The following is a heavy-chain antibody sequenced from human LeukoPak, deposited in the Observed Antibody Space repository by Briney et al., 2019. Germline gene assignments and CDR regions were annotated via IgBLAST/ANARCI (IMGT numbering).Heavy chain of an antibody. V-gene: IGHV3-7*03. Sequence: PAGSLTLSCAASGFTFSSYWMNWARQAPGKGLEWVASINHNGNVNYYVDSVKGRFTISRHNAKNSLYLQMSNLRAEDTAVYFCARGGGLDVWGQGATVTVSS. J-gene: IGHJ6*02. CDR1: GFTFSSYW. D-gene: IGHD3-16*01. CDR2: INHNGNVN. CDR3: ARGGGLDV.